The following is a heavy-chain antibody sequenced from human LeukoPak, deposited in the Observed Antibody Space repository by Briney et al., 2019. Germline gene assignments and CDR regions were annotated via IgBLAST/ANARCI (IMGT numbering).Heavy chain of an antibody. J-gene: IGHJ4*02. CDR1: GYTFTGYY. D-gene: IGHD3-22*01. V-gene: IGHV1-2*02. CDR2: INPNSGGT. Sequence: GASVKVSCKASGYTFTGYYMHWVRQAPGQGLEWMGWINPNSGGTNYAQKSQGRVTMARDTSISTAYMELSRLRSDDTAVYYCAREQYEYYYDSSGYYGIDYWGQGTLVTVSS. CDR3: AREQYEYYYDSSGYYGIDY.